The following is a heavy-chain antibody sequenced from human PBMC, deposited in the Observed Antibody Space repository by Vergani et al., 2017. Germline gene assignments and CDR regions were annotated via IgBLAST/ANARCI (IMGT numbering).Heavy chain of an antibody. V-gene: IGHV3-48*01. D-gene: IGHD2-2*01. CDR1: GFDFSSYI. CDR2: VSTGTKSQ. J-gene: IGHJ3*01. Sequence: QLVESGGGWVQPGGSLRLSCVVSGFDFSSYIMNWVRQAPGKGLEWVSFVSTGTKSQSYAESVKGQFTISRDSAKNSLYLQMDSLRAEDTAVYYCAREYSSTSGRAFDFWGQGTKVTVSS. CDR3: AREYSSTSGRAFDF.